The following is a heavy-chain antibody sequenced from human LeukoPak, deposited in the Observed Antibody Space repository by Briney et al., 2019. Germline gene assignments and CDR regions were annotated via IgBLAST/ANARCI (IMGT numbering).Heavy chain of an antibody. CDR2: IYSGGST. J-gene: IGHJ4*02. CDR3: ASQSESIAAAGTDY. CDR1: GFTVSSNY. D-gene: IGHD6-13*01. V-gene: IGHV3-53*01. Sequence: GGSLRLSCAASGFTVSSNYMSWVRQAPGEGLEWVSVIYSGGSTYYADSVKGRFTISRDNSKNTLYLQMNSLRAEDTAVYYCASQSESIAAAGTDYWGQGTLVTVSS.